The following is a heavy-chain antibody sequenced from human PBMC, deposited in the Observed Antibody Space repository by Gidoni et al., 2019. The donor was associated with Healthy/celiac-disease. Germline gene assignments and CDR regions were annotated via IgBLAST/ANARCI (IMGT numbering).Heavy chain of an antibody. Sequence: EVQLVESGGGLVQPGGSLRLSCAASAFTFSRSSMTWVRQAPGKGLEWVSYISSSSSTIYYADSVKGRFTISRDNAKNSLYLQMNSLRDEDTAVYYCARDRVVVVPAAIPPISPGDYWGQGTLVTVSS. V-gene: IGHV3-48*02. CDR3: ARDRVVVVPAAIPPISPGDY. CDR2: ISSSSSTI. CDR1: AFTFSRSS. D-gene: IGHD2-2*02. J-gene: IGHJ4*02.